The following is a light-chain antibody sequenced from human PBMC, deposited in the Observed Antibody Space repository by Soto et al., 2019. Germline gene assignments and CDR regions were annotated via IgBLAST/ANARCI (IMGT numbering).Light chain of an antibody. CDR3: SSYTSSSTYV. CDR2: EVS. J-gene: IGLJ1*01. CDR1: SSDVGGYNY. V-gene: IGLV2-14*01. Sequence: QSVLTQPASVSGSPGQSITISCTGTSSDVGGYNYVSWYQQHPGKAPKLMIHEVSNRPSGVSNRFSGSKSGNTASLTISGLQAEDEADYYCSSYTSSSTYVFGTGTKVT.